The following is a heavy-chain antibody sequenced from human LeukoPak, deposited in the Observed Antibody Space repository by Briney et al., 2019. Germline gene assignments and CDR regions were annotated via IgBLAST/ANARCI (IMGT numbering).Heavy chain of an antibody. CDR3: AKSGNSGGPFVY. D-gene: IGHD4-23*01. CDR1: GGTFSSYS. V-gene: IGHV1-69*13. CDR2: IVPIFGTA. Sequence: GASVKVSCKASGGTFSSYSISWVRQAPGQGLEWMGGIVPIFGTADYAQKFQGRVTITADESTSTAYMELSSLRAEDTAVYYCAKSGNSGGPFVYWGQGTLVTVSS. J-gene: IGHJ4*02.